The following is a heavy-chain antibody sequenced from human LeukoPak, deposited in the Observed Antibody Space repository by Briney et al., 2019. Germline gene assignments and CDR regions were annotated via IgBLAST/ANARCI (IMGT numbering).Heavy chain of an antibody. D-gene: IGHD6-19*01. J-gene: IGHJ4*02. CDR2: IYYSGST. CDR3: ASIAVAGLISFDY. Sequence: SETLSLTCTVSGGPISSSSYYWGWIRQPPGTGLEWIGSIYYSGSTYYNPSLKSRVTISVDTSKNQFSLKLSSVTAADTAVYYCASIAVAGLISFDYWGQGTLVTVSS. CDR1: GGPISSSSYY. V-gene: IGHV4-39*01.